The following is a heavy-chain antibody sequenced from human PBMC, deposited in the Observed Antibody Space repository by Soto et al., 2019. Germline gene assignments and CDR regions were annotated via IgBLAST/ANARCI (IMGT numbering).Heavy chain of an antibody. V-gene: IGHV4-59*08. D-gene: IGHD3-16*01. J-gene: IGHJ3*02. Sequence: QVQLQESGPGLVKPSETLSLTCTVSGGSISSYYWSWIRQPPGKGLEWIGYIYYSGSTNYNPSLKRRVTISVDTSKNQFSLKLSSVTAADPAVYYCARRYGWAFDIWGQGTMVTVSS. CDR3: ARRYGWAFDI. CDR2: IYYSGST. CDR1: GGSISSYY.